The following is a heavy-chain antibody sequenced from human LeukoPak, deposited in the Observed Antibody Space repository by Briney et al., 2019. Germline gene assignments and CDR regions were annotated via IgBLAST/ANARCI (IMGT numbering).Heavy chain of an antibody. J-gene: IGHJ4*02. CDR2: INRDGSRT. D-gene: IGHD5-18*01. V-gene: IGHV3-74*01. CDR1: GFTFSNHW. CDR3: ARGGSDTAMAHDY. Sequence: GGSLRLSCAASGFTFSNHWMHWVRQAPGKGLMWASRINRDGSRTDYADSVKGRFTISRDDAKNTLYLQVNSLRAEDTAVYFCARGGSDTAMAHDYWGQGTLVTVSS.